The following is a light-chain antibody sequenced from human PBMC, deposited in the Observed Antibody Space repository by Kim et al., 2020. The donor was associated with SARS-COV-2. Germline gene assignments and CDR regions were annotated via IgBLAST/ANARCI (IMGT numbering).Light chain of an antibody. CDR3: QQYNSYPYT. CDR2: RAS. V-gene: IGKV1-5*03. CDR1: QSISAW. Sequence: DIQMTQSPSTLSASVGDRVTITCRASQSISAWLAWYQQKPGKAPKFLMYRASNLESGVPSRFSGSGSGTEFTLTISGLQPDDFATYYCQQYNSYPYTFGPGTKLEIK. J-gene: IGKJ2*01.